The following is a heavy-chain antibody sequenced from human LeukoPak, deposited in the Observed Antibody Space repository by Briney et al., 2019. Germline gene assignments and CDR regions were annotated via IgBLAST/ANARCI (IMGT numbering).Heavy chain of an antibody. CDR2: IYPGDSDT. V-gene: IGHV5-51*01. D-gene: IGHD4/OR15-4a*01. CDR1: GYSFTSYW. Sequence: GESLKISCKGSGYSFTSYWIGWVRQMPGKGLEWMGIIYPGDSDTRYSPSFQGQVTISADKSISTAYLQWSGLQASDTAMYYCARRGAAPPDAFDIWGQGTMVTVSS. CDR3: ARRGAAPPDAFDI. J-gene: IGHJ3*02.